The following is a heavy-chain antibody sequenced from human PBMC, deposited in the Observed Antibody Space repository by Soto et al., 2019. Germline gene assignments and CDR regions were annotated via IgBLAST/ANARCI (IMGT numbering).Heavy chain of an antibody. D-gene: IGHD4-17*01. CDR3: AKVGWDTTTSVTRGYFQH. CDR1: GFTFSNYA. CDR2: ISGSGGGT. V-gene: IGHV3-23*01. J-gene: IGHJ1*01. Sequence: EVQLLESGGGLVQPGGSLRLSCAASGFTFSNYAMNWVRQAPGKGLEWVSTISGSGGGTYYADSVKGRFTISSDNSNNPLYLQMNSLRAEDTAVYYWAKVGWDTTTSVTRGYFQHWGQGTLVTVSS.